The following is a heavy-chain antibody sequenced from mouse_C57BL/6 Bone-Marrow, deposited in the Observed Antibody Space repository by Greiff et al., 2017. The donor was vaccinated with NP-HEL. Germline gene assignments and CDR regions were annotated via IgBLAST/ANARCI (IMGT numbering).Heavy chain of an antibody. Sequence: VQLQQPGAELVRPGTSVKLSCKASGYTFTSYWMHWVKQRPGQGLEWIGVIDPSDSYTNYNQKFKGKATLTVDTSSSTAYMQLSSLTSEDSAVYYCARHAGYLPYFDYWGQGTTLTVSS. CDR3: ARHAGYLPYFDY. CDR2: IDPSDSYT. J-gene: IGHJ2*01. CDR1: GYTFTSYW. V-gene: IGHV1-59*01. D-gene: IGHD2-3*01.